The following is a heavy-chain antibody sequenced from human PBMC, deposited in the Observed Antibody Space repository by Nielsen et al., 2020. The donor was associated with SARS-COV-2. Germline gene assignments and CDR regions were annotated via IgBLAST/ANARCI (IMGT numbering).Heavy chain of an antibody. CDR1: GFAFSSYT. V-gene: IGHV3-74*01. Sequence: GESLKISCAASGFAFSSYTMSWVRQAPGKGLEWVSVIYSGGSSTSYADSVKGRFTISRDNAKNTLYPQMNSLRAEDTAVYYCARPPYWGQGTLVTVSS. J-gene: IGHJ4*02. CDR3: ARPPY. CDR2: IYSGGSST.